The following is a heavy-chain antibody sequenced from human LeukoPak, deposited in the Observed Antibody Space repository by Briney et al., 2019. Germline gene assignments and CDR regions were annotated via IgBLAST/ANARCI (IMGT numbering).Heavy chain of an antibody. CDR2: ISYDGSNK. CDR1: GFTFSSYG. V-gene: IGHV3-30*03. Sequence: AGRSLRLSCAASGFTFSSYGIHWVRQAPGKGLEWVAVISYDGSNKYYADSVKGRFTISRDNSKNTLYLQMNSLRAEDTAVYYCARSRRRELLRTYFDYWGQGTLVTVSS. D-gene: IGHD1-26*01. CDR3: ARSRRRELLRTYFDY. J-gene: IGHJ4*02.